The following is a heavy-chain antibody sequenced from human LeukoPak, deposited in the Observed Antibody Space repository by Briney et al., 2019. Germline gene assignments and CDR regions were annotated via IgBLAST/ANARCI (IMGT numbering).Heavy chain of an antibody. V-gene: IGHV4-61*02. Sequence: SQTLSLTCTVSGGSISSGSYYWSWIRQPAGKGLEWIGRIYTSGSTNYNPSLKSRVTISVDTSKNQFSLKLSSVTAADTAVYYCTSSRPPDYWGQGTLVTVSS. CDR3: TSSRPPDY. D-gene: IGHD6-13*01. CDR1: GGSISSGSYY. CDR2: IYTSGST. J-gene: IGHJ4*02.